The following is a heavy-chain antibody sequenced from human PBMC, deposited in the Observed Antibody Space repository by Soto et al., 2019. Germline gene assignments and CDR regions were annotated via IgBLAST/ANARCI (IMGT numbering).Heavy chain of an antibody. D-gene: IGHD3-3*01. V-gene: IGHV1-69*13. CDR1: GDTCSIYA. CDR2: IIPILGTV. J-gene: IGHJ6*02. CDR3: ARGTYRDLWRSYDYGMDV. Sequence: GASVKVSCKASGDTCSIYAISWVLRAPLQWLDWMGGIIPILGTVNYSQKFQGRVTITADESTSTAHMDLSSLRSEDTAVYYCARGTYRDLWRSYDYGMDVWGQGTTVTVSS.